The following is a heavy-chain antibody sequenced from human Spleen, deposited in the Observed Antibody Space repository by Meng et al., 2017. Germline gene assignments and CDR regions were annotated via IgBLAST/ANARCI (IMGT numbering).Heavy chain of an antibody. J-gene: IGHJ4*02. CDR1: GGSFSGYY. CDR2: IYHSGSA. D-gene: IGHD6-19*01. CDR3: ASYNSGWPQFDS. Sequence: QVQLQQWGAGLLKPSETLSLTCAVYGGSFSGYYWSWVRQTPGKGLEWIGEIYHSGSANYNPSLKSRVTMSLDRSKNQFSLKLSSVTAADTAVYYCASYNSGWPQFDSWGQGTLVTVSS. V-gene: IGHV4-34*01.